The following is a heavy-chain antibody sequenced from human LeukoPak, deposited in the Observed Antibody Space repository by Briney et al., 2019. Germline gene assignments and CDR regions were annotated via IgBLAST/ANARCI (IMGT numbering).Heavy chain of an antibody. J-gene: IGHJ4*02. V-gene: IGHV4-4*02. CDR2: VNLQGST. CDR1: GGSITSTNY. CDR3: AREGGPYRPLDY. Sequence: IPSETLSLTCGVSGGSITSTNYWTWLRQPPGKGLEWIGEVNLQGSTNYNPSLMGRVAISVDMSENHISLQLTSVTAADTAVYYCAREGGPYRPLDYSGQGTLVTVSS.